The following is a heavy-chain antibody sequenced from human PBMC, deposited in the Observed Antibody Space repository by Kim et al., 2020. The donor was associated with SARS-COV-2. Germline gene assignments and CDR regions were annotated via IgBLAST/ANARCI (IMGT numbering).Heavy chain of an antibody. CDR1: GFTFSSYS. J-gene: IGHJ4*02. Sequence: GGSLRLSCAASGFTFSSYSMNWVRQAPGKGLEWVSSISSSSSYIYYADSVKGRFTISRDNAKNSLYLQMNSMRAEDTAVYYCARVESPREYYDSSGYYPGPMDYWGQGTLVTVSS. CDR2: ISSSSSYI. V-gene: IGHV3-21*01. CDR3: ARVESPREYYDSSGYYPGPMDY. D-gene: IGHD3-22*01.